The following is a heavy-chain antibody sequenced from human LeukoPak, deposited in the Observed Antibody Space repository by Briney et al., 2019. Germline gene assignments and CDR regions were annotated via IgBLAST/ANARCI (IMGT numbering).Heavy chain of an antibody. V-gene: IGHV3-21*01. Sequence: GGSLRLSCAASGFTFSSYHMNWVRQAPGKGLEWVSSISSSNYIYYADSVKGRFTISRDNAKNSLYLQMNSLRAEDTAVYYCARDILTGTDAFDIWGQGTMVTVSS. CDR3: ARDILTGTDAFDI. CDR2: ISSSNYI. D-gene: IGHD3-9*01. J-gene: IGHJ3*02. CDR1: GFTFSSYH.